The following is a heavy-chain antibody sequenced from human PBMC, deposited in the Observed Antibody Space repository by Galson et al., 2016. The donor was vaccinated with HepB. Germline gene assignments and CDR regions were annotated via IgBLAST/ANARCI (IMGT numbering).Heavy chain of an antibody. J-gene: IGHJ4*02. CDR2: ISPSNGDT. CDR1: GYTFSTYG. CDR3: VRGSGVGVAFDY. D-gene: IGHD6-19*01. Sequence: SVKVSCKASGYTFSTYGMSWVRQAPGQGLEWMGWISPSNGDTNYGQKFRGRVILTTDASTSTVYMELRSLRSDDTAVYYCVRGSGVGVAFDYWGQGTLVTVSS. V-gene: IGHV1-18*04.